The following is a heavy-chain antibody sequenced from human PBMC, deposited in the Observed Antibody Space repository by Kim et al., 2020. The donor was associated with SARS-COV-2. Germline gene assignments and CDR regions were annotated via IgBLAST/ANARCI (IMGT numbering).Heavy chain of an antibody. Sequence: SETLSLTCTVSGDSVGSGVYYWSWIRQRPGKGLECVGYLYHSGSTYYHPSLRSRIGISRDTSKNQFSLSLNSVTAADTGVYFCAKGSYASSYFDSWGQG. J-gene: IGHJ4*02. V-gene: IGHV4-31*03. D-gene: IGHD3-16*01. CDR3: AKGSYASSYFDS. CDR1: GDSVGSGVYY. CDR2: LYHSGST.